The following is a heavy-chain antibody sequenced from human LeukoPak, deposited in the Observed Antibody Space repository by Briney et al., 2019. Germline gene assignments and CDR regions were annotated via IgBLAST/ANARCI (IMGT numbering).Heavy chain of an antibody. D-gene: IGHD3-22*01. Sequence: SETLSLTCAVYGGPFSGYYWSWIRQPPGKGLGWIGEINHSGSTNYNPSLKSRVTISVDTSKNQFSLKLSSVTAADTAVYYCARDYDGGFDPWGQGTLVTVSS. V-gene: IGHV4-34*01. CDR1: GGPFSGYY. J-gene: IGHJ5*02. CDR2: INHSGST. CDR3: ARDYDGGFDP.